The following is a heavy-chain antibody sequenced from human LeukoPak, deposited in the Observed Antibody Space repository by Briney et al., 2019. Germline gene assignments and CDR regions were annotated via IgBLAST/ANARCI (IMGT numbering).Heavy chain of an antibody. V-gene: IGHV3-23*01. D-gene: IGHD3-10*01. CDR1: GFTFSSYA. CDR2: ISARGSV. Sequence: GGSLRLSCAASGFTFSSYAMSWVRQAPRKGLEWVSVISARGSVYYPDSVKGRFTISRDNAKNALYLQMNSLRAEDTAVYYCAKDLHYGSADYWGQGTLVTVSS. CDR3: AKDLHYGSADY. J-gene: IGHJ4*02.